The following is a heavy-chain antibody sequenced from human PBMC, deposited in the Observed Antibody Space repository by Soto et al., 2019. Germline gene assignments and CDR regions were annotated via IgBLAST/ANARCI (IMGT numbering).Heavy chain of an antibody. CDR3: ARAIIRPYYFDY. CDR1: GYIITNYY. J-gene: IGHJ4*02. Sequence: ASVKVSCKASGYIITNYYMHWVRQAPGQGLEWMGIINPSGGSTSYAQHFQGRVTMTRDTSTSTVYMELSSVRSEDTAVYYCARAIIRPYYFDYWGQGALVTVSS. V-gene: IGHV1-46*03. CDR2: INPSGGST. D-gene: IGHD3-10*01.